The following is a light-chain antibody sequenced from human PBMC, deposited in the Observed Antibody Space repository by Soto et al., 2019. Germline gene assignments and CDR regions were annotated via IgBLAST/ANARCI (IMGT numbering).Light chain of an antibody. V-gene: IGKV3-11*01. Sequence: EIVLTQSPSTLSLSPGERSTLSCMASQSVSSYLAWYQQKPGQAPRLLIYDASNRATGIPARFSGSGSGTDFTLTISSLEPEDFAVYYCQQRTRWPMTFGQGTRLETK. CDR3: QQRTRWPMT. J-gene: IGKJ5*01. CDR1: QSVSSY. CDR2: DAS.